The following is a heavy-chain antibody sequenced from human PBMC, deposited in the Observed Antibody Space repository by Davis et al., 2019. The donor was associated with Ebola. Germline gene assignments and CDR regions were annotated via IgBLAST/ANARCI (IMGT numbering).Heavy chain of an antibody. D-gene: IGHD2-2*01. J-gene: IGHJ4*02. CDR1: GFTFSNYG. Sequence: GESLKISCAASGFTFSNYGMHWVRQAPGKGLEWVAVISYDGSNKYYADSVKGRFTISRDNSKNTLYLQMNSLRAEDTAVYYCARGGLGYCSSTSCSQYYFDYWGQGTLVTVSS. CDR2: ISYDGSNK. CDR3: ARGGLGYCSSTSCSQYYFDY. V-gene: IGHV3-30*03.